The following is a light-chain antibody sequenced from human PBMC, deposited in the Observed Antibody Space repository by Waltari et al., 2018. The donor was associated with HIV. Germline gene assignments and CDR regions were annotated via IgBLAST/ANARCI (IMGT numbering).Light chain of an antibody. J-gene: IGLJ2*01. Sequence: QSVLTQPHSASGTPGQRVTISCSGSSSNIGSKTVNWYQQFPGTVPKLLIYYNNQRPSGVPDRFSGSKSGTSASLAISGLQSEDEADYYCAAWDVPLNGPVFGGGTKLTVL. CDR3: AAWDVPLNGPV. CDR1: SSNIGSKT. CDR2: YNN. V-gene: IGLV1-44*01.